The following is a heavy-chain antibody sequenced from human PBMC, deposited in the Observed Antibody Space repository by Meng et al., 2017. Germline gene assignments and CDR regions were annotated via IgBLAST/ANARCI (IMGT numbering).Heavy chain of an antibody. V-gene: IGHV3-30*01. CDR2: ISYDGSNK. CDR3: ARGQNWNYFGFFDY. D-gene: IGHD1-7*01. J-gene: IGHJ4*02. Sequence: QVQRGEAGGGVVPPGRSLRLSCAASGFTFSSYAMHWVRQAPGKGLEWAAVISYDGSNKYYADSVKGRFTISRDNSKNTLYLQMNSLRAEDTAVYYCARGQNWNYFGFFDYWGQGTLVTVSS. CDR1: GFTFSSYA.